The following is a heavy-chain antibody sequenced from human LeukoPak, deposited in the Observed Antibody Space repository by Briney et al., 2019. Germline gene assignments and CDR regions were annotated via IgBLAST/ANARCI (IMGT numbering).Heavy chain of an antibody. D-gene: IGHD3-10*01. Sequence: GGSLRLSCAASGFTFSSYAMSWVRQAPGKGLEWVSAISGSGGSTYYADSVKGRFTISRDNAKNSLYLQMNSLRAEDTAVYYCARGLLLWFGELSESHFDYWGQGTLVTVSS. V-gene: IGHV3-23*01. J-gene: IGHJ4*02. CDR3: ARGLLLWFGELSESHFDY. CDR1: GFTFSSYA. CDR2: ISGSGGST.